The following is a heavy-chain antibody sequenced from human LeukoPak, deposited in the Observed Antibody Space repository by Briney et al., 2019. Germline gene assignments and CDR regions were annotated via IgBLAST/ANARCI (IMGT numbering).Heavy chain of an antibody. D-gene: IGHD6-19*01. Sequence: GGSLRLSCAASGFTFSSYAMHWVRQAPGKGLEWVSAINWNGGSTGYADSVKGRFTISRDNAKNSLYLQMNSLRAEDTAVYYCARDLGYSSGPNYWGQGTRVTVSS. J-gene: IGHJ4*02. CDR2: INWNGGST. CDR1: GFTFSSYA. V-gene: IGHV3-20*04. CDR3: ARDLGYSSGPNY.